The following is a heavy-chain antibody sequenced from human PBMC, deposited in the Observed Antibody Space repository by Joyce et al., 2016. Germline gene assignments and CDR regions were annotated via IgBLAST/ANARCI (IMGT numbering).Heavy chain of an antibody. CDR3: AGCVAVRFLGLDI. V-gene: IGHV4-34*01. D-gene: IGHD6-6*01. CDR2: ITHGGTP. J-gene: IGHJ6*02. CDR1: GGSFNFHF. Sequence: VQVQQWGAGLLKPSETLSLTCGVSGGSFNFHFWSWIRQTPGKGLEWIGEITHGGTPTYNPSLKSRVSISIDTAKRQFSLNLTSVTAADTGLYYCAGCVAVRFLGLDIWGQGTTVTVAS.